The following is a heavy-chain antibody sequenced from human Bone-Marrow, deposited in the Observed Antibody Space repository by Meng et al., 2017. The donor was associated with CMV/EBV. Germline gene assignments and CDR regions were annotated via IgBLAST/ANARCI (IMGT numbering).Heavy chain of an antibody. V-gene: IGHV3-11*01. CDR1: GFTFSDYY. Sequence: GSLRLSCVASGFTFSDYYMNWIRQAPGKGLEWLSYITGGGSTISYADSVKGRFTISRDNAQNSLYLQMDNLRAEDTAVYYCARDPRNKGFDPWGQGTLVTFSS. J-gene: IGHJ5*02. CDR2: ITGGGSTI. CDR3: ARDPRNKGFDP.